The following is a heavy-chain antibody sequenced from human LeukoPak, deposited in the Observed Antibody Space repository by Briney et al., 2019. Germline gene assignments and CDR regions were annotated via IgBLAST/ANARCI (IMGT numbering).Heavy chain of an antibody. CDR3: ARDGPQRYCSSTSCLRRYGMDV. J-gene: IGHJ6*02. CDR1: GGSFSGYY. Sequence: SETLSLTCAVYGGSFSGYYWSWIRQPPGKGLEWIGEINHSGSTNCNPSLKSRVTISVDTSKNQFSLKLSSVTAADTAVYYCARDGPQRYCSSTSCLRRYGMDVWGQGTTVTVSS. CDR2: INHSGST. D-gene: IGHD2-2*01. V-gene: IGHV4-34*01.